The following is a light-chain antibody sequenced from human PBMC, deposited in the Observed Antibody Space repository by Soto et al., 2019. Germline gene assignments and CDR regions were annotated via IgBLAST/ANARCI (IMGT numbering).Light chain of an antibody. V-gene: IGKV1-17*01. CDR2: AAS. J-gene: IGKJ2*01. CDR3: LQHNSYPPDT. Sequence: DIQMTQSPSSLSASVGDRVTITCRASQGIRSDLGWYQQKPGKAPKRLIHAASSLQSGVPSRFSGSGSGTEFTLTISSLQPEDFATYYCLQHNSYPPDTFGQGTKREIK. CDR1: QGIRSD.